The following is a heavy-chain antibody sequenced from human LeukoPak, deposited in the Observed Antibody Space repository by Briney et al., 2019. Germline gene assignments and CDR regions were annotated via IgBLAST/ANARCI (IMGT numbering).Heavy chain of an antibody. Sequence: GRSLRLSCAASGFTFSSYAIHWVRQAPGKGLEWVTFISYDGSSKSYADSVKGRFTISRDNSKNTLYLRMNSLRVEDAAVYYCARALYTGTPPFFDIWGQGTMVTVSS. CDR1: GFTFSSYA. CDR3: ARALYTGTPPFFDI. CDR2: ISYDGSSK. D-gene: IGHD1-7*01. V-gene: IGHV3-30-3*01. J-gene: IGHJ3*02.